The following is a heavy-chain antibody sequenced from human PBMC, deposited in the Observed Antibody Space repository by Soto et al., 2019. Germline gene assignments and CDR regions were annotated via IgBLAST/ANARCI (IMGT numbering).Heavy chain of an antibody. CDR3: LRYDQSDYPIKRNSFEY. V-gene: IGHV4-59*12. CDR1: VGSISDYF. Sequence: PSETLPLTCTVSVGSISDYFWTFIRQPPGKGLEWIGFIHYSASTNYNPSLKSRVTMSLDTSKNQFSLKLTSVTAADTAIYYCLRYDQSDYPIKRNSFEYWAQGTMVTVSS. CDR2: IHYSAST. D-gene: IGHD4-17*01. J-gene: IGHJ4*02.